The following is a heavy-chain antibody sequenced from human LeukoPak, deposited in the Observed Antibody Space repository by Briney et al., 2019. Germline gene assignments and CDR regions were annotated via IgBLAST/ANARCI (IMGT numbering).Heavy chain of an antibody. CDR2: IYGGGNI. J-gene: IGHJ4*02. CDR1: GFTVSSNY. D-gene: IGHD2/OR15-2a*01. CDR3: AKKGIHIVSNFDY. Sequence: GGSLRLSRAASGFTVSSNYMNWVRQAPGKGLEWVSVIYGGGNIYYADSVKGRFTISRDNSKNTLHLQMNSLRAEDTAVYYCAKKGIHIVSNFDYWGQGTLVTVSS. V-gene: IGHV3-53*01.